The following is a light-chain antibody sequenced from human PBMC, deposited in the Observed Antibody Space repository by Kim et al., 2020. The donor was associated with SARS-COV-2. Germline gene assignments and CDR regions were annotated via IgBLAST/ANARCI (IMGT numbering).Light chain of an antibody. CDR3: QSYDNTWV. Sequence: GAPGQTVTISCNGSSSNIGAGYEVHWYKQSPGAAPKLLISTNTNRPSEVPDRFSVSISDTSASLAITGLQADDEADYYCQSYDNTWVFGGGTKVTVL. V-gene: IGLV1-40*01. CDR1: SSNIGAGYE. CDR2: TNT. J-gene: IGLJ2*01.